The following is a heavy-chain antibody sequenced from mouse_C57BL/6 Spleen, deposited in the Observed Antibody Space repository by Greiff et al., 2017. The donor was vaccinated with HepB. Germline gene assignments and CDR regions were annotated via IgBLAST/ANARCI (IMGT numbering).Heavy chain of an antibody. D-gene: IGHD1-1*01. J-gene: IGHJ2*01. CDR1: GYSFTGYY. CDR3: ARAPTSYYYGSLFDY. Sequence: VQLKQSGPELVKPGASVKISCKASGYSFTGYYMNWVKQSPEKSLEWIGEINPSTGGTTYNQKFKAKATLTVDKSSSTAYMQLKSLTSEDSAVYYCARAPTSYYYGSLFDYWGQGTTLTVSS. V-gene: IGHV1-42*01. CDR2: INPSTGGT.